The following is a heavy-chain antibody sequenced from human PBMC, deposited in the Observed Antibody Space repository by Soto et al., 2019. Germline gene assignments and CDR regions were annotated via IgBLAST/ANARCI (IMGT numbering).Heavy chain of an antibody. D-gene: IGHD6-6*01. Sequence: PGGSLRLSCAASGFTFSSYSMNWVRQAPGKGLEWVSSISSSSSYIYYADSVKGRFTISRDNAKNSLYLQMNSLRAEDTAVYYCARDPWRSTGMDVWGQGTTVTVSS. CDR2: ISSSSSYI. CDR1: GFTFSSYS. V-gene: IGHV3-21*01. CDR3: ARDPWRSTGMDV. J-gene: IGHJ6*02.